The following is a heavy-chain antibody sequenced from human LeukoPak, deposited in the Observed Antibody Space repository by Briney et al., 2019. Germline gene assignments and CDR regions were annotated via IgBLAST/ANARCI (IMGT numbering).Heavy chain of an antibody. CDR1: GYTFTGYY. V-gene: IGHV1-2*02. D-gene: IGHD3-3*01. CDR3: ARAEGDFWSGYRCDY. Sequence: ASVKVSCKASGYTFTGYYMHWVRQAPGQGLEWMGWINPNSGGTNYAQKFQGRVTMTRDTSISTAYMELSRLRSDDTAVYYCARAEGDFWSGYRCDYWGQGTLVTVSS. J-gene: IGHJ4*02. CDR2: INPNSGGT.